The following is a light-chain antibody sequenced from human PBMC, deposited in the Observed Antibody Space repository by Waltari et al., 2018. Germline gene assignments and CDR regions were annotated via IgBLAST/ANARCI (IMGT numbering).Light chain of an antibody. Sequence: QSALTQPASMSGTPGQSITISCTGTTSYVGNYDLVSWYQHHPGKAPKLLICEVIKRPSGVSSRFSGSKSGSTASLIISGLQPDDEADYYCCSYAGRGTYVFGSGTKVTVL. CDR3: CSYAGRGTYV. V-gene: IGLV2-23*02. CDR1: TSYVGNYDL. CDR2: EVI. J-gene: IGLJ1*01.